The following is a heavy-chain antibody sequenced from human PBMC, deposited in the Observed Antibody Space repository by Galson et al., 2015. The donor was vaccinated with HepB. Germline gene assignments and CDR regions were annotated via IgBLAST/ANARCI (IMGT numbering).Heavy chain of an antibody. CDR3: ARGGLARIGGPTFDY. CDR1: GYTFSRFS. V-gene: IGHV1-18*01. J-gene: IGHJ4*02. D-gene: IGHD5-24*01. CDR2: ISGYDVNV. Sequence: SVKVSCKASGYTFSRFSISWLRQAPGQGLEWMGWISGYDVNVRYAQKFQGRLTMTTDTSTSTAHLDLRSLRSDDSAVYYCARGGLARIGGPTFDYWGQGTLVTVSS.